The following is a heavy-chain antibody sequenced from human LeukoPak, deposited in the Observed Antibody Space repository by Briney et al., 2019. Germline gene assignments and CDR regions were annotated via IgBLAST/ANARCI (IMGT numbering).Heavy chain of an antibody. CDR2: ISSSSGTI. D-gene: IGHD6-13*01. CDR1: GFTFSNYG. CDR3: AKVAWEQQLAPTFDY. J-gene: IGHJ4*02. Sequence: GGSLRLSCAASGFTFSNYGMNWVRQAPGKGLEWVSYISSSSGTIYYADSVKGRFTISRDNAENSLYLQMNSLRAEDTAVYYCAKVAWEQQLAPTFDYWGQGTLVTVSS. V-gene: IGHV3-48*01.